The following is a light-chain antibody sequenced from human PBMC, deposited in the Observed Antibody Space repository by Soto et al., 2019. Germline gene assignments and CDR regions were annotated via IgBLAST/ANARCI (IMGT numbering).Light chain of an antibody. CDR3: QQSYSTPYT. CDR2: AAS. J-gene: IGKJ2*01. CDR1: QSISSY. Sequence: DIQMTQSPSSLSASVGDRVTTTCRASQSISSYLNWYQQKPGKAPKLLIYAASSLQSGVPSRFSGSGSGTEFTLTISSLQPEDFATYYCQQSYSTPYTFGQGTKLEIK. V-gene: IGKV1-39*01.